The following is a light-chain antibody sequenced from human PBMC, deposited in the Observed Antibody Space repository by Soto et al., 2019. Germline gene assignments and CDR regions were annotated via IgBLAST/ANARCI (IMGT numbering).Light chain of an antibody. CDR2: GAS. Sequence: EIVMTQSPATLSVSPGERATLSCRASQSVSSNLAWYQQKPGQAPRLLIYGASTRATGIPARFSGSGSGTEFTLTISSLQSADFAVYYCQQYNNWLPVFGGGTKVEIK. CDR3: QQYNNWLPV. CDR1: QSVSSN. V-gene: IGKV3-15*01. J-gene: IGKJ4*01.